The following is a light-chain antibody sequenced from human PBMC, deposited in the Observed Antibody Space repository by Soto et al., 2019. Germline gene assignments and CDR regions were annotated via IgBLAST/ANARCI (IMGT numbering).Light chain of an antibody. V-gene: IGLV2-14*01. J-gene: IGLJ1*01. CDR1: SSDVGGYNY. CDR2: DVS. CDR3: SSYTSSSTLVV. Sequence: QSVLTQRACVSGSPGQSVTISCTGTSSDVGGYNYVSWYQQHPGKAPKLMIYDVSNRPSGVSNRFSGSKSGNTASLTISGLQAEDEADYYCSSYTSSSTLVVFGTGTKLTVL.